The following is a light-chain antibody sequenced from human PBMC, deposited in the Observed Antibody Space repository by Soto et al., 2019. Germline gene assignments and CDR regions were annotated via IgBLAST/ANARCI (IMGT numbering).Light chain of an antibody. Sequence: EIVMTQSPATLSVSPGERATLSCWASQSVSSNLAWYQQRPGQAPRLLIYGASTRATGLPPRFRGSGSGTEFTLTISSLQSEDFGVYYCLQSNKLPLTFGQGTKVDLK. CDR2: GAS. J-gene: IGKJ1*01. V-gene: IGKV3-15*01. CDR3: LQSNKLPLT. CDR1: QSVSSN.